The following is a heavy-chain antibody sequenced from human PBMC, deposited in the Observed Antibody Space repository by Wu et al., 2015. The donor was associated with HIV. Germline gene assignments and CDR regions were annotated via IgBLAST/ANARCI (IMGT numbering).Heavy chain of an antibody. CDR1: GGTFSSYA. Sequence: QVQLVQSGAEVKKPGSSVKVSCKASGGTFSSYAISWVRQAPGQGLEWMGRIIPIFGTTNYAQNFQGRVTIIADESTSTAYMELSSLRSEDTAVYYCARDLYYFDSGSYYNKNWFDPWGQGTLVTVSS. CDR3: ARDLYYFDSGSYYNKNWFDP. D-gene: IGHD3-10*01. CDR2: IIPIFGTT. J-gene: IGHJ5*02. V-gene: IGHV1-69*13.